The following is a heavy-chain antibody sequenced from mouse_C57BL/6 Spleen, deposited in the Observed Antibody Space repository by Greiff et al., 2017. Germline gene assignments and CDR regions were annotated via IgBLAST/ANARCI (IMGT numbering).Heavy chain of an antibody. CDR3: TRSEGNWYFDV. CDR2: IDPNSGGT. CDR1: GYTFTSYW. Sequence: QVQLQQPGAELVKPGASVKLSCKASGYTFTSYWMHWVKQRPGRGLEWIGRIDPNSGGTKYNEKFKSKATLTVDKPSSTAYMQLSILTAEDSAVYYCTRSEGNWYFDVWGTGTTVTVSS. J-gene: IGHJ1*03. V-gene: IGHV1-72*01.